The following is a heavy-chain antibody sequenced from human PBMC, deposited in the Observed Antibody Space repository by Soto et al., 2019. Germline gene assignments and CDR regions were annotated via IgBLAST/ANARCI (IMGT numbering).Heavy chain of an antibody. J-gene: IGHJ6*02. D-gene: IGHD2-2*01. V-gene: IGHV1-69*13. CDR3: ARDVRRGAPAAIAYYYYYGMDV. CDR1: GGTFSSYA. CDR2: IIPIFGTA. Sequence: ASVKVSCKASGGTFSSYAISWVRQAPGQGLAWMGGIIPIFGTANYAQKFQGRVTITADESTSTAYMELSSLRSEDTAVYYCARDVRRGAPAAIAYYYYYGMDVWGQGTTVTVSS.